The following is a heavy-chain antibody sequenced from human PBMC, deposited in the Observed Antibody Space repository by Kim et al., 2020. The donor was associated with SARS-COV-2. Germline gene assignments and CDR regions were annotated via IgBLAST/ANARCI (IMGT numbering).Heavy chain of an antibody. Sequence: IGGTNDAQRFQGRVTMTRDTSISTAYMDLSRLRSDDTAVYYCATISGTIDCWGQGTLVTVSS. CDR3: ATISGTIDC. D-gene: IGHD1-1*01. J-gene: IGHJ4*02. V-gene: IGHV1-2*02. CDR2: IGGT.